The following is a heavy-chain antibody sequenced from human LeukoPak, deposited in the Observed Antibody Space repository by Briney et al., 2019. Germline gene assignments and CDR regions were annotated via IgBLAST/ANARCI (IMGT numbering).Heavy chain of an antibody. CDR1: GYTFTSYD. D-gene: IGHD6-13*01. V-gene: IGHV1-8*03. Sequence: ASVKVSCKASGYTFTSYDINWVRQATGQGLEWMGWMNPNSGNTGYTQKFQGRVTITRNTSISTAYMELSSLRSEDTAVYYCARGGPAAPPHYYYYYMDVWGKGTTVTVSS. CDR3: ARGGPAAPPHYYYYYMDV. J-gene: IGHJ6*03. CDR2: MNPNSGNT.